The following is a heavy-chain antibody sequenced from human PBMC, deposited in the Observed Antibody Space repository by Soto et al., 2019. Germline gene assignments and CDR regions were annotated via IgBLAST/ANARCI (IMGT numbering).Heavy chain of an antibody. CDR3: EKARIKSGYEDYFGY. CDR2: ISGSGGST. D-gene: IGHD5-12*01. V-gene: IGHV3-23*01. Sequence: EVQLLESGGGLVQPGGSLRLSCAASGFTFSSYAMSWVRQAPGKGLEWVSAISGSGGSTYYADSVKGRFTISRDNSKITLNRQMNSLRAEDTAVYYCEKARIKSGYEDYFGYWGQGTLVTVSS. CDR1: GFTFSSYA. J-gene: IGHJ4*02.